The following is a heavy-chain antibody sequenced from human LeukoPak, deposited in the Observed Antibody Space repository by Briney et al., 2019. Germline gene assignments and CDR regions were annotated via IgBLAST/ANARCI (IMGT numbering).Heavy chain of an antibody. CDR2: IKQDGSEK. CDR3: ARDGATIVGAIHY. D-gene: IGHD1-26*01. V-gene: IGHV3-7*04. J-gene: IGHJ4*02. Sequence: GGSRRLSCAASGFTFSTYWMIWGRQAPGKGLEWVANIKQDGSEKYYVDSVKGRFTISRDHAKNSLSLQMNSLRHEDTAAYYCARDGATIVGAIHYWGQGTLVTVSS. CDR1: GFTFSTYW.